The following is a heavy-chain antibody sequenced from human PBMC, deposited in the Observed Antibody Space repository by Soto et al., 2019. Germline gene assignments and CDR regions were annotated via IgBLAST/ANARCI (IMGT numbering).Heavy chain of an antibody. Sequence: GSLRLSCAASGFTFGSYSMNWVRQAPGKGLEWVSSISSSSSYIYYADSVKGRFTISRDNAKNSLYLQMNSLRAEDTAVYYCARGHIAAAGNVPCDYWGQGTLVTVSS. CDR3: ARGHIAAAGNVPCDY. J-gene: IGHJ4*02. CDR2: ISSSSSYI. CDR1: GFTFGSYS. D-gene: IGHD6-13*01. V-gene: IGHV3-21*01.